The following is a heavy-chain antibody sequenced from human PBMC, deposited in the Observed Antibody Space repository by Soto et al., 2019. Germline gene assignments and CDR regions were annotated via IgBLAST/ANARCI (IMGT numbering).Heavy chain of an antibody. V-gene: IGHV3-7*01. CDR1: GFTFSSYW. CDR2: IKQDGSEK. Sequence: ESGGGLVQPGGSLRLSCAASGFTFSSYWMSWVRQAPGKGLEWVANIKQDGSEKYYVDSVKGRFTISRDNAKNSLYLQMNSLRAEDTAVYYCASGISGWYGYYFDYWGQGTLVTVSS. J-gene: IGHJ4*02. CDR3: ASGISGWYGYYFDY. D-gene: IGHD6-19*01.